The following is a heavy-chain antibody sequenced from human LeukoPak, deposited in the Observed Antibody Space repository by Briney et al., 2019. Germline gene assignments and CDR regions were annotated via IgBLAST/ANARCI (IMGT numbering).Heavy chain of an antibody. Sequence: GGSLRLSCAASGFTFSNYDMHWVRQAPGKGLEWVSAFSSSSSYIYYADSIKGRFTISRDNAENSLYLQMNSLRAVDTAVYFCARGEEKATITALDSWGQGTLVTVSS. V-gene: IGHV3-21*01. J-gene: IGHJ4*02. CDR3: ARGEEKATITALDS. CDR2: FSSSSSYI. D-gene: IGHD5-24*01. CDR1: GFTFSNYD.